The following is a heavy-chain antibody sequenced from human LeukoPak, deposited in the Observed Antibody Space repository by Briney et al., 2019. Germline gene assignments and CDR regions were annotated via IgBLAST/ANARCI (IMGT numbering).Heavy chain of an antibody. CDR3: ARGRGDIVVVVAANWLNWFDP. CDR2: ISSSGSTI. Sequence: GGSLRLSCAASGFTFSSYEMNWVRQAPGKGLEWVSYISSSGSTIYYADSVKGRFTISRDNAKNSLYLQMNSLRAEDTAVYYCARGRGDIVVVVAANWLNWFDPWGAGTLVTVSS. J-gene: IGHJ5*02. D-gene: IGHD2-15*01. V-gene: IGHV3-48*03. CDR1: GFTFSSYE.